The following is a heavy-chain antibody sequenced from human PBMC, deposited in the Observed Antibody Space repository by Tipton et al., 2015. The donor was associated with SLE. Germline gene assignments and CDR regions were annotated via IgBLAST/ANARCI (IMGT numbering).Heavy chain of an antibody. CDR2: IYYSGST. V-gene: IGHV4-61*01. CDR1: GGSISSSSYY. Sequence: TLSLTCTVSGGSISSSSYYWSWIRQPPGKGLELIGYIYYSGSTNYNPSLKSRVTISVDTSKNQFSLKLSSVTAADTAVYYCARDWGDCGPSLGDDAFDIWGQGTMVTVSS. D-gene: IGHD3-10*01. J-gene: IGHJ3*02. CDR3: ARDWGDCGPSLGDDAFDI.